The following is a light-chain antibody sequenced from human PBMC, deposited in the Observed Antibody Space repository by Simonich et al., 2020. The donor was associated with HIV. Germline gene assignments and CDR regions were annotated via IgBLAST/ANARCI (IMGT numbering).Light chain of an antibody. CDR2: WAA. Sequence: DIVMTQSPDSLAVSLGERATINCKSSRSVLYTSNNKNYLAWYQQKPGQPPKLIIYWAATRESGVPDRFSASGSGTDFTLTISSLQAEDVAVYYCQQYYSSPHTFGQGTKLEIK. V-gene: IGKV4-1*01. CDR3: QQYYSSPHT. CDR1: RSVLYTSNNKNY. J-gene: IGKJ2*01.